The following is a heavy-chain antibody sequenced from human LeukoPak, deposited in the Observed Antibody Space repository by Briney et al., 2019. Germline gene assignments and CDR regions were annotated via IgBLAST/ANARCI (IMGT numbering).Heavy chain of an antibody. D-gene: IGHD1-20*01. CDR1: GYTFTDYY. V-gene: IGHV1-2*02. J-gene: IGHJ5*02. CDR3: ARQYNWNPMIWFDP. Sequence: GDSVTVSCKASGYTFTDYYMHWVGQAPAQEREWMVWINPHSGGTNYAQKLQGRVTMTRDTSLSTAYMELSRLRSDDTAVYYCARQYNWNPMIWFDPWGQGTLVTVSS. CDR2: INPHSGGT.